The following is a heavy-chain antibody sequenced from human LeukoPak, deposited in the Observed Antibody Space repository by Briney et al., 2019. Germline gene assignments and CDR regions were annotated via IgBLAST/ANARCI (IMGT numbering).Heavy chain of an antibody. D-gene: IGHD3-10*01. J-gene: IGHJ2*01. CDR3: ARESGGGVLGYFDL. CDR1: GFTFSDHC. CDR2: TRNKANSYTT. Sequence: GGSLRLSCAASGFTFSDHCMDWVHQAPGKGLEWVGRTRNKANSYTTEYAASVKGRFTISRDDSKKSLYLQMNSLKTEDTAVYYCARESGGGVLGYFDLWGRGTLVSVSS. V-gene: IGHV3-72*01.